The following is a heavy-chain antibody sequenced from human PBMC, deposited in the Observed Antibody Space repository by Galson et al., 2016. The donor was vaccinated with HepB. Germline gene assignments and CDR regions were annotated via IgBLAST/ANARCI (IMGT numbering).Heavy chain of an antibody. V-gene: IGHV1-3*01. CDR2: INAGTGDT. Sequence: SVKVSCKASGYTFSNYAIHWVRQAPGQRLEWMGWINAGTGDTKYSQKFQHRITVTSDTSATTAYMELTSLRSEDTAVYYCARDPQPYLTSGWFFDHWGQGSLVTVSS. J-gene: IGHJ4*02. CDR1: GYTFSNYA. CDR3: ARDPQPYLTSGWFFDH. D-gene: IGHD6-19*01.